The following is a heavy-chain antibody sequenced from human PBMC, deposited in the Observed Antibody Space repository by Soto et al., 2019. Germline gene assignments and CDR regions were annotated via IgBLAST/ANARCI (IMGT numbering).Heavy chain of an antibody. CDR2: IYHSGST. V-gene: IGHV4-4*02. J-gene: IGHJ5*02. CDR3: ARGPRVVVAATRWFDP. D-gene: IGHD2-15*01. CDR1: GGSISSSNW. Sequence: QVQLQESGPGLVKPSGTLSLTCAVSGGSISSSNWWSWVRQPPGKGLEWIGEIYHSGSTNYNPSLKRRVTISVDKSKNQFSLKLSSVTAADTAVYYCARGPRVVVAATRWFDPWGQGTLVTVSS.